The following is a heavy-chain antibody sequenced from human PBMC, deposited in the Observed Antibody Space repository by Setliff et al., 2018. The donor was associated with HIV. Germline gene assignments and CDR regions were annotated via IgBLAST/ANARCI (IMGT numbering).Heavy chain of an antibody. CDR3: ARHFGWLPREIDY. J-gene: IGHJ4*02. D-gene: IGHD5-12*01. V-gene: IGHV4-39*01. Sequence: PSETLSLTCILSGGSISTSNYYWGWIRQPPGKGLEWIGSIYYSGSTYYTPSLKSRVTISVDTSKNQFSLKLSSVTAADTAVYYCARHFGWLPREIDYCGQGTLVTVSS. CDR1: GGSISTSNYY. CDR2: IYYSGST.